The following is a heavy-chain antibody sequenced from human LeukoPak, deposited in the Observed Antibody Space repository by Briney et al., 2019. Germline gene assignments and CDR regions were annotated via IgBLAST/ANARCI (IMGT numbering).Heavy chain of an antibody. CDR3: ASGWYINY. V-gene: IGHV3-30-3*01. D-gene: IGHD6-19*01. CDR2: ISYDGSNK. J-gene: IGHJ4*02. Sequence: PGRSLRLSCAASGFTFSSYAMHWVRQAPGKGLEWVAVISYDGSNKYYADSVKGRFTISRDNSKNTLYLQMNSLRAEDTAVYYCASGWYINYWGQGTLVTVSS. CDR1: GFTFSSYA.